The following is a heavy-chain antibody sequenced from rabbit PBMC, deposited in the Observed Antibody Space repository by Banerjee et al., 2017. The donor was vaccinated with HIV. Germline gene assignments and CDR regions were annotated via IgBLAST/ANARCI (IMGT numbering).Heavy chain of an antibody. D-gene: IGHD4-1*01. J-gene: IGHJ4*01. V-gene: IGHV1S45*01. CDR2: INTSSGNT. Sequence: QEQLEESGGDLVKPEGSLTLTCTASGFSFSNKYVMCWVRQAPGKGLEWIACINTSSGNTVYASWAKGRFTISRSTSLNTVTLQMTSLTAADTATYFCARDLAGVIGWNFDLWGPGTLVTVS. CDR3: ARDLAGVIGWNFDL. CDR1: GFSFSNKYV.